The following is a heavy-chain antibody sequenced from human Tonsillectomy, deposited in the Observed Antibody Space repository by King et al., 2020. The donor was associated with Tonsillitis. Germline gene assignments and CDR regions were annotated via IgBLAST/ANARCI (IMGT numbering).Heavy chain of an antibody. CDR2: IKTKGDGGTT. CDR3: TTSGSYLQSRDY. Sequence: VQLVESGGGLVKPGGSLRLSCAASGFTFSDAWMTWVRQAPGKGLEWVGLIKTKGDGGTTEYAAPVKGRFTISRDDSKNTLYLQMNSLKTEDTAVYYCTTSGSYLQSRDYWGQGTLVAISS. J-gene: IGHJ4*02. D-gene: IGHD1-26*01. CDR1: GFTFSDAW. V-gene: IGHV3-15*01.